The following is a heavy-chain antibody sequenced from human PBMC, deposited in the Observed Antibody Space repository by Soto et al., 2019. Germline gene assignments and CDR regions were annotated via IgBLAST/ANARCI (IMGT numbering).Heavy chain of an antibody. CDR2: IIPVFGRP. V-gene: IGHV1-69*13. D-gene: IGHD5-12*01. Sequence: ASVKVSCKASGGTFSSYAISWVRQAPGQGLEWMGGIIPVFGRPNYAQRFRGRLTITADESTNTVYLELIDLRSEDTAVYYCAREGSGYNLWGQGTQVTVSS. CDR3: AREGSGYNL. CDR1: GGTFSSYA. J-gene: IGHJ1*01.